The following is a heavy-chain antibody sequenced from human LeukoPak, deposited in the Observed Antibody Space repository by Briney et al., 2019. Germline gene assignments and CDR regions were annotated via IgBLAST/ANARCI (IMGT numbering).Heavy chain of an antibody. J-gene: IGHJ6*02. CDR1: GFTFSSYS. CDR3: AKDQAFRVAGYYYGMDV. CDR2: ISGSGGST. V-gene: IGHV3-23*01. Sequence: PGGSLRLSCAASGFTFSSYSMNWVRQAPGKGLEWVSAISGSGGSTYYADSVKGRFTISRDNSKNTLYLQMNSLRAEDTAVYYCAKDQAFRVAGYYYGMDVWGQGTTVTVSS.